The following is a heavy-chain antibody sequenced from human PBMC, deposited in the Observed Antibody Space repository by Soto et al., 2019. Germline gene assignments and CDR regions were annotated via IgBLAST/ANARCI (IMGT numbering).Heavy chain of an antibody. CDR2: IYHSGST. CDR3: ARVGYYEYFRY. J-gene: IGHJ1*01. D-gene: IGHD5-18*01. CDR1: GGSVSSGNDY. Sequence: QVQLQESGPGLVKPSETLSLTCTVSGGSVSSGNDYWSWIRQPPGKGLEWIGYIYHSGSTNYNPSLKNRLTISGDTSKIQVSLKLTSVTAAETAVYYCARVGYYEYFRYWGQGTLVNVSS. V-gene: IGHV4-61*01.